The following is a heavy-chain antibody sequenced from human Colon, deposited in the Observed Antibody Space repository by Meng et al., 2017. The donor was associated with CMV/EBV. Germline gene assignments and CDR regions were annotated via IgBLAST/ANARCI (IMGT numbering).Heavy chain of an antibody. Sequence: FSSNDMTWGRQAPGKGLEWVSGSRGEGDTNPHRTHYAKSVKGRFIISRDDSKNTLYLQMNSLRAEDTAIYYCAKDLLPGESGVEWPWGQGTLVTVSS. CDR2: SRGEGDTNPHRT. J-gene: IGHJ5*02. CDR3: AKDLLPGESGVEWP. V-gene: IGHV3-23*01. D-gene: IGHD2-15*01. CDR1: FSSND.